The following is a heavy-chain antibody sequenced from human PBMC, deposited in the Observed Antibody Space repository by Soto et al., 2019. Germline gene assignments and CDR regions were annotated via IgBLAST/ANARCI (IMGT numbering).Heavy chain of an antibody. Sequence: GGSLRLSCAASGFTFSSYGMHWVRQAPGKGLEWVAVIWYDGSNKYYADSVKGRFTISRDNSKNTLYLQMNSLRAEDTAVYYCARDLGDSSGPVKYWGQGTLVTAPQ. CDR1: GFTFSSYG. V-gene: IGHV3-33*01. D-gene: IGHD3-22*01. J-gene: IGHJ4*02. CDR2: IWYDGSNK. CDR3: ARDLGDSSGPVKY.